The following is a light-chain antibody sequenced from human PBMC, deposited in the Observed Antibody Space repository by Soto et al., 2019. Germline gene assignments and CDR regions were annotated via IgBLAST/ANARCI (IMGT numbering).Light chain of an antibody. V-gene: IGLV2-23*03. CDR2: EGS. CDR1: SSDVGSYNL. J-gene: IGLJ1*01. Sequence: QSVLTPPASVTGSPGQSITISCTGTSSDVGSYNLVSWYQQHPGKAPKLMIYEGSKRPSGVSNRFSGSKSGNTASLTISGLQAEDEADYYCCSYAGRSTFDVFGTGTKVTVL. CDR3: CSYAGRSTFDV.